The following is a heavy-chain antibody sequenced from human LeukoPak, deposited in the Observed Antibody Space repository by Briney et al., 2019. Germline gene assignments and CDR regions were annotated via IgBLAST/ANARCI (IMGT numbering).Heavy chain of an antibody. CDR1: GYTFTSYA. Sequence: ASVKVSCKASGYTFTSYAMHWVRHAPGQRLEWMGWINAGNDNTKYSQKFQGRVTITRDTSASTAYMELSSLRSEDTAVYYCARDLVYCTGGTCYPNWLDPWGQGTLVTVSS. V-gene: IGHV1-3*01. CDR3: ARDLVYCTGGTCYPNWLDP. J-gene: IGHJ5*02. D-gene: IGHD2-15*01. CDR2: INAGNDNT.